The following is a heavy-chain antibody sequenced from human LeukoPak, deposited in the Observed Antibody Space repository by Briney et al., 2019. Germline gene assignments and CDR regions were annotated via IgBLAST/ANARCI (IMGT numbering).Heavy chain of an antibody. CDR2: ISAYNGNT. CDR1: GYTFTSYG. D-gene: IGHD2-21*02. CDR3: ARDLGAYCGGDCWNYYYYGMDV. Sequence: ASVKVSCKASGYTFTSYGISWVRQAPGQGLEWMGWISAYNGNTNYAQKLQGRVTMTTDTSTSTAYMELRSLRSDDTAVYYCARDLGAYCGGDCWNYYYYGMDVWGQGTTVTVSS. J-gene: IGHJ6*02. V-gene: IGHV1-18*01.